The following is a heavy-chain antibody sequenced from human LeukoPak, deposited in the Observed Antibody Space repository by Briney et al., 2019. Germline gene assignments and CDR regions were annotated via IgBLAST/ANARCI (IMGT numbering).Heavy chain of an antibody. CDR3: ARPLSITGTGYPDY. J-gene: IGHJ4*02. Sequence: GGSLRLSCAASGFTFATYVMHWVRQLPGKGLEWVAFIWSDGTNKYYGDSVKGRFTISRDNSKNTLYLQMNSLTAEDTAVYYCARPLSITGTGYPDYWGQGTLVTVSS. CDR2: IWSDGTNK. V-gene: IGHV3-33*01. CDR1: GFTFATYV. D-gene: IGHD1-20*01.